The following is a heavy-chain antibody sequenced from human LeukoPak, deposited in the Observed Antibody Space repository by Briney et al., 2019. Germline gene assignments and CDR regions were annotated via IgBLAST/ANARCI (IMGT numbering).Heavy chain of an antibody. D-gene: IGHD3-9*01. V-gene: IGHV4-59*01. CDR2: IYYSGST. J-gene: IGHJ5*02. CDR3: EVEVGATRLLRYFDWLPGNWFDP. Sequence: SETLSLTCTVSGGSISSYYWSWIRQPPGKGLEWIGYIYYSGSTNYNPSLKSRVTISVDTSKNQFSLKLSSVTAADTAVYYWEVEVGATRLLRYFDWLPGNWFDPWGQGTLVTVSS. CDR1: GGSISSYY.